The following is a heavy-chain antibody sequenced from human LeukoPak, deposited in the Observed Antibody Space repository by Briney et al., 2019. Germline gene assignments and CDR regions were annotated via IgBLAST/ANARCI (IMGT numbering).Heavy chain of an antibody. Sequence: PSETLSLTCAAYGGSFSGYYWSWIRQPPGKGLEWIGEINHSGSTNYNPSLKSRVTISVDTSKNQFSLKLSSVTGADTAVYYCARGRYYYDSSGYNHWGQGTLVTVSS. CDR1: GGSFSGYY. CDR3: ARGRYYYDSSGYNH. CDR2: INHSGST. V-gene: IGHV4-34*01. J-gene: IGHJ5*02. D-gene: IGHD3-22*01.